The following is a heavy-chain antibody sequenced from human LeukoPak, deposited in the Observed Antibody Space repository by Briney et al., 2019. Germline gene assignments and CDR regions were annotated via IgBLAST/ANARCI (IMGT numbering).Heavy chain of an antibody. J-gene: IGHJ4*02. V-gene: IGHV3-9*01. Sequence: PGRSLRLSCAASGFTFDDYAMPWVRQAPGKGLEWVSGISWNSGSIGYADSVKGRFTISRGNAKNSLYLQMNSLRAEDTALYYCAKFGDMGFDYWGQGTLVTVSS. CDR1: GFTFDDYA. CDR3: AKFGDMGFDY. D-gene: IGHD3-9*01. CDR2: ISWNSGSI.